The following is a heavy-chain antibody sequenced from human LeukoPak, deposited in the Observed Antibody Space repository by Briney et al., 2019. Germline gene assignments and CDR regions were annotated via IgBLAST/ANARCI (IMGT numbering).Heavy chain of an antibody. CDR1: GYTFTGYY. V-gene: IGHV1-2*02. Sequence: ASVKVSCKASGYTFTGYYMHWVRQAPGQGLEWMGWINPNSGGTNYAQRFQGRVTMTRDTSISTAYMELSRLRSDDTAVYYCASPSGATGAFDIWGQGTMVTVSS. CDR2: INPNSGGT. D-gene: IGHD3-10*01. CDR3: ASPSGATGAFDI. J-gene: IGHJ3*02.